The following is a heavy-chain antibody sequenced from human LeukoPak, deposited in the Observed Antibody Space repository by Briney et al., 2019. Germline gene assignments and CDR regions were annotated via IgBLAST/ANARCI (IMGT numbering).Heavy chain of an antibody. CDR3: AKWGLAYCGGDCYSISGVDYFDY. Sequence: GGSLRLSCAASGFTFSSYGMHWVRQAPGKGLEWVAVISYDGSNKYYADSVKGRFTISRDNSKNTLYLQMNSLRAEDTAVYYCAKWGLAYCGGDCYSISGVDYFDYWGQGTLVTVSS. CDR2: ISYDGSNK. J-gene: IGHJ4*02. V-gene: IGHV3-30*18. CDR1: GFTFSSYG. D-gene: IGHD2-21*02.